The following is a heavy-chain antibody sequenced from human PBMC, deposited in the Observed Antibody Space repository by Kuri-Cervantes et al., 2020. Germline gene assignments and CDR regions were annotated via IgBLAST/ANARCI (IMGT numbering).Heavy chain of an antibody. D-gene: IGHD3-22*01. V-gene: IGHV4-34*01. Sequence: SETLSLTCAVYGGSFSGYYWSWFRQPPGKGLEWIGEINHSGSTNYNPSLKSRVTISVDTSKNQFSLKLNSVTAADTAVYYCARANYDSSGLHTRPIDYWGQGTLVTVSS. CDR2: INHSGST. CDR1: GGSFSGYY. CDR3: ARANYDSSGLHTRPIDY. J-gene: IGHJ4*02.